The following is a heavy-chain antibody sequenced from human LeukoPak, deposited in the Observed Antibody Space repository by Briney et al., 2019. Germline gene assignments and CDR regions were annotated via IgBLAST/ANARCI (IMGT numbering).Heavy chain of an antibody. J-gene: IGHJ4*02. V-gene: IGHV3-30*02. CDR3: ATPIQPYSSGWYGVDY. D-gene: IGHD6-19*01. CDR1: GFTFSSYG. Sequence: QPGGSLRLSCAASGFTFSSYGMHWVRQAPGKGLEWVAVIWYDGSNKYYADSVKGRFTISRDNSKNTLYLQMNSLRAEDTAVYYCATPIQPYSSGWYGVDYWGQGTLVTVSS. CDR2: IWYDGSNK.